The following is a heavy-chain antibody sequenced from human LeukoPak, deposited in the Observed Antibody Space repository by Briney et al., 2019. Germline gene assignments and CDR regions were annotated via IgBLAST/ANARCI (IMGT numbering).Heavy chain of an antibody. CDR2: ISALNGNT. J-gene: IGHJ4*02. CDR3: ARDPEGVTPLDY. D-gene: IGHD3-10*01. V-gene: IGHV1-18*01. CDR1: GYIFTIDG. Sequence: ASVKVSCKASGYIFTIDGFAWVQQAPGQGLEWMGWISALNGNTNYAQKFQGRVTMTTDTSTSTAYMELRSLTSEDTAMYYCARDPEGVTPLDYWGQGTLVTVSS.